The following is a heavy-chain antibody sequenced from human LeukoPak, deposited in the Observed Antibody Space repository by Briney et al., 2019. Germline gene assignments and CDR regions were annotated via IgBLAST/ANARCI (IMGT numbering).Heavy chain of an antibody. J-gene: IGHJ4*02. CDR1: GGSISSYY. V-gene: IGHV4-59*01. D-gene: IGHD6-19*01. Sequence: SQTLSLTCTVSGGSISSYYWSWIRQPPGKGLEWIGYIYYSGSTNYNPSLKSRVTISVDTSKNQFSLKLSSVTAADTAVYYCARTVYSSGWPFDYWGQGTLVTVSS. CDR2: IYYSGST. CDR3: ARTVYSSGWPFDY.